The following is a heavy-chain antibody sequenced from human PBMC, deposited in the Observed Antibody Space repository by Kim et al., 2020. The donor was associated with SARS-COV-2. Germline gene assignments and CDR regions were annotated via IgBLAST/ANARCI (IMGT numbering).Heavy chain of an antibody. CDR3: ARDHRSCSSSTCYGEAIDY. V-gene: IGHV1-3*01. Sequence: ASVTVSCKASGYTFTSYGMHWVRQAPGQRLEWMGWINAGTGNTKYSQKFEGRVTITRDTSASTAYMALSSPRSEDTAVYYCARDHRSCSSSTCYGEAIDYWGQGTLVTVSS. D-gene: IGHD2-2*01. CDR2: INAGTGNT. J-gene: IGHJ4*02. CDR1: GYTFTSYG.